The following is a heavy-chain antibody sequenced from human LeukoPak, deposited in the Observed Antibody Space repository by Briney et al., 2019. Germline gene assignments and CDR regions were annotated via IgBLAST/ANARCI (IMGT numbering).Heavy chain of an antibody. D-gene: IGHD1-1*01. CDR2: INHSGST. Sequence: GSLRLSCAASGFTFSSYVMSWVRQAPGKGLEWIGEINHSGSTNYNPSLQSRVTMSLDTSRNQFSLKLSSVTAADTAVYYCARHPYSDPFDIWGPGTMVTVSS. CDR1: GFTFSSYV. V-gene: IGHV4-34*01. CDR3: ARHPYSDPFDI. J-gene: IGHJ3*02.